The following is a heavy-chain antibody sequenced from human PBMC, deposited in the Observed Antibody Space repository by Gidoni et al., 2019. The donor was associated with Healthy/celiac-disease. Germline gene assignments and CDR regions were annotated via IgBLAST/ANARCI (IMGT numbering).Heavy chain of an antibody. D-gene: IGHD3-10*01. J-gene: IGHJ4*02. V-gene: IGHV3-15*01. CDR1: GFTFSNAW. CDR2: IKSKTDGGTT. CDR3: LGELSHPYFDY. Sequence: EVQLVESGGGLVKPGGSLRLSCAASGFTFSNAWMSWVRQAPGKGLEWVGRIKSKTDGGTTDYAAPVKGRFTISRDDSKNTLYLQMNSLKTEDTAVYYCLGELSHPYFDYWGQGTLVTVSS.